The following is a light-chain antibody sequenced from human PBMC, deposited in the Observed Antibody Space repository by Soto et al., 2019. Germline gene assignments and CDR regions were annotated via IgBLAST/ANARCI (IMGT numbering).Light chain of an antibody. J-gene: IGLJ2*01. V-gene: IGLV2-23*01. CDR3: CSYAGSSTVV. Sequence: QSPLTQPASVSGSPGQSITISCTGTFSDVGSYNLVSWYQQHPGKAPKLMIYEDTKRPSGVSNRFSGSKSGYTASLTISGLQAEDEADYYCCSYAGSSTVVFGGGTKLTVL. CDR2: EDT. CDR1: FSDVGSYNL.